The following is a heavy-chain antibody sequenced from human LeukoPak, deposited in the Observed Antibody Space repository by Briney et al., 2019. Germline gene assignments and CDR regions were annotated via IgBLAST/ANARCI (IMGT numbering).Heavy chain of an antibody. V-gene: IGHV4-61*01. CDR3: ARGSRTVTPRDAFDI. CDR2: MYYSGST. D-gene: IGHD4-17*01. CDR1: GGSVSSGSYY. J-gene: IGHJ3*02. Sequence: SETLSLTCTVSGGSVSSGSYYWSWIRQPPGKGLEWIGYMYYSGSTNYNASLKSRVTISGDTSNNQFSLKLSSVTAADTAVYYCARGSRTVTPRDAFDIWGQGTMVTVS.